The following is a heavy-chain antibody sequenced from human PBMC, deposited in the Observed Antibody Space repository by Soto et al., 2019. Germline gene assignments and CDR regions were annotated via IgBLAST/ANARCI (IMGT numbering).Heavy chain of an antibody. D-gene: IGHD3-22*01. Sequence: ASVKVSCKASGYTFTGYYIHWVRQAPGQGLEWMGWINPNSGGTNYAQKLQGRVTMTRDTSISTAYMELSRLRSDDTAVYYCAGNYYDSSGYYYVDYWGQGTLVTVSS. CDR2: INPNSGGT. CDR3: AGNYYDSSGYYYVDY. V-gene: IGHV1-2*02. J-gene: IGHJ4*02. CDR1: GYTFTGYY.